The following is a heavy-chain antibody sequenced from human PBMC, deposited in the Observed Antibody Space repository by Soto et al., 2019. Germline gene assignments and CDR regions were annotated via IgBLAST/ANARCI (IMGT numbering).Heavy chain of an antibody. CDR3: GSVFEY. CDR1: GFTFTNYW. CDR2: INNDGSGT. Sequence: EVQLVESGGGLVQPGGSLRLSCAASGFTFTNYWMQWVRQAPGKGLVWVSRINNDGSGTSYADSVKGRFNISRDNAKNTLYLQMNSLGVEDTAVYYCGSVFEYWGQGTLVTVSS. V-gene: IGHV3-74*01. J-gene: IGHJ4*02.